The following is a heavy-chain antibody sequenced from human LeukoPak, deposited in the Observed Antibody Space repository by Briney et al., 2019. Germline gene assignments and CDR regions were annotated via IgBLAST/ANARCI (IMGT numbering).Heavy chain of an antibody. CDR2: ISYDGSNK. J-gene: IGHJ4*02. CDR1: GFTFSSYA. V-gene: IGHV3-30-3*02. CDR3: AKKPFFGVDNSER. D-gene: IGHD3-3*01. Sequence: GGSLRLSCAASGFTFSSYAMHWVRQAPGKGLEWVAVISYDGSNKYYADSVKGRFTISRDNSKNTLYLQMNSLRAEDTAVYYCAKKPFFGVDNSERWGQGTLVTVSS.